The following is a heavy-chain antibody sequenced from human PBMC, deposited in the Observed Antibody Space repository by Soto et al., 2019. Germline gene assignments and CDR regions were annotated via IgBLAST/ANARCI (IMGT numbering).Heavy chain of an antibody. V-gene: IGHV3-23*01. J-gene: IGHJ1*01. Sequence: VSLRLSCAASGFTFSSYAMSWVRQAPGKGLEWVSAISGSGGSTYYADSVKGRFTISRDNSKNTLYLQMNSLRAEDTAVYYCAKTELYGSGSYLIGMTYFQHWGQGTLVTVSS. CDR1: GFTFSSYA. CDR2: ISGSGGST. CDR3: AKTELYGSGSYLIGMTYFQH. D-gene: IGHD3-10*01.